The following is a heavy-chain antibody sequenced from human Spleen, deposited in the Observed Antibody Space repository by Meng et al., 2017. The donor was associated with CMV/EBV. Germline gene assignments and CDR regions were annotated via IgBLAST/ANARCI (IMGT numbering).Heavy chain of an antibody. CDR2: IYYSGST. V-gene: IGHV4-39*01. J-gene: IGHJ6*02. Sequence: GSLRLSCTVSGGSISSSSYYWGWIRQPPGKGQEWIGTIYYSGSTFYNPSLKSRVTISVDTSKNQFSLKLSSVTAADTAVYYCARGPTLTIFGVVIARKHYGMDVWGQGTTVTVSS. CDR1: GGSISSSSYY. CDR3: ARGPTLTIFGVVIARKHYGMDV. D-gene: IGHD3-3*01.